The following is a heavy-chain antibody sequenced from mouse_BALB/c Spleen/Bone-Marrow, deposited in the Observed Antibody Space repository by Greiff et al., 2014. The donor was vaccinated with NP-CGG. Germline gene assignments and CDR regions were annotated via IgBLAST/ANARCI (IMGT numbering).Heavy chain of an antibody. Sequence: VQLQQSGPELEKPGASVKISCKASGYSFSGYNLNWVKQSNGHSLEWIGNIDPHYGDTTYNQKFKGKATLTVDRSSSTAYMQLKSLTSEDSAVYYCARKAYYTNWWYFDVWGAGTTVTVSS. D-gene: IGHD2-5*01. CDR1: GYSFSGYN. CDR3: ARKAYYTNWWYFDV. CDR2: IDPHYGDT. J-gene: IGHJ1*01. V-gene: IGHV1-39*01.